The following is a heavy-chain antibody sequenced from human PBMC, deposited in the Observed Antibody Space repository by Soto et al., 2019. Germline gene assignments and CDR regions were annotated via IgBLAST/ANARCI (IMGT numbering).Heavy chain of an antibody. D-gene: IGHD4-17*01. CDR2: IYYSGST. CDR3: ARHLDSYGDYPPAYDY. J-gene: IGHJ4*02. Sequence: PSETLSLTCTVSGGSISSYYWSWIRQPPGKGLEWIGYIYYSGSTNYNPSLKSRVTISVDTSKNQFSLKLSSVTAADTAVYYCARHLDSYGDYPPAYDYWGQGTLVTVSS. CDR1: GGSISSYY. V-gene: IGHV4-59*08.